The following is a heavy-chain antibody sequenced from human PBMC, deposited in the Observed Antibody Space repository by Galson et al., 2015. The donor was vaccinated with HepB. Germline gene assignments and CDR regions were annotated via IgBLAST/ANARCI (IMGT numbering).Heavy chain of an antibody. V-gene: IGHV3-30-3*01. CDR1: GFTFSSYA. CDR3: ARGYRGTMTQSLWDY. CDR2: ISYDGSNK. D-gene: IGHD3-22*01. Sequence: SLRLSCAASGFTFSSYAMHWVRQAPGKGLEWVAVISYDGSNKYYADSVKGRFTISRDNSKNTLYLQMNSLRAEDTAVYYCARGYRGTMTQSLWDYWGQGTLVTVSS. J-gene: IGHJ4*02.